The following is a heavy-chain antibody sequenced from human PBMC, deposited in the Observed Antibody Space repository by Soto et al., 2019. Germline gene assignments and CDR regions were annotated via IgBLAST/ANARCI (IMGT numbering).Heavy chain of an antibody. J-gene: IGHJ4*02. D-gene: IGHD1-26*01. CDR1: GFTFSSYA. V-gene: IGHV3-23*01. Sequence: GGSLRLSCAASGFTFSSYAMSWVRQAPGKGLEWVSAISGSGGSTYYADSVKGRFTISRDNSKNTLYLQMNSLRAEDTAVYYCAKTPSPDLKYGSQLDYWGQGTLVTVSS. CDR3: AKTPSPDLKYGSQLDY. CDR2: ISGSGGST.